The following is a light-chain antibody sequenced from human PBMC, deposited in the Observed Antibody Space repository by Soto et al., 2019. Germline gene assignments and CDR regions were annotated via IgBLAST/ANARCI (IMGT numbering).Light chain of an antibody. J-gene: IGKJ2*01. CDR3: QQYNNWPMYT. CDR2: GAS. Sequence: EIVMTQSPATLSVSPGERATLSCRASQSVSSNLAWYQQKPGQAPRLLIYGASTRATGIPARFSGSGSETEFTLTISSLQSEDFAVYYCQQYNNWPMYTVGQGTKVDIK. V-gene: IGKV3-15*01. CDR1: QSVSSN.